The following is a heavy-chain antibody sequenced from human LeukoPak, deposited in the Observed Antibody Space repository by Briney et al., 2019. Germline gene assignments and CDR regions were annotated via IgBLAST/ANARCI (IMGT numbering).Heavy chain of an antibody. Sequence: GGSLRLSCAASGFTFSSYSMNWVRQAPGKGLEWVSAISGSGGSTYYADSVKGRFTISRDNSKNTLYLQMNSLRAEGTAVYYCAKGGSYYASYYYYMDVWGKGTRSPSP. CDR2: ISGSGGST. CDR1: GFTFSSYS. V-gene: IGHV3-23*01. D-gene: IGHD1-26*01. J-gene: IGHJ6*03. CDR3: AKGGSYYASYYYYMDV.